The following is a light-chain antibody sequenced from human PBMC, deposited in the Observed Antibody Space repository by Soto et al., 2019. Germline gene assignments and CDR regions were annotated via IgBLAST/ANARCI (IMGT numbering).Light chain of an antibody. J-gene: IGLJ3*02. CDR2: LNSDGSH. V-gene: IGLV4-69*01. CDR3: QTWATGIRV. Sequence: QLVLTQSPSASASLGASVKLTCTLSSGHSSYPIAWHQQRPEKGPRYLMNLNSDGSHNKGDGIPVRFSGSSSGAERYLTISSLQSEDEADYYCQTWATGIRVFGGGTKLTVL. CDR1: SGHSSYP.